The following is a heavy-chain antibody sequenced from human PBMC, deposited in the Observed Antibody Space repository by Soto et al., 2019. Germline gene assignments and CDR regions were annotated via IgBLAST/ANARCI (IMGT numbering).Heavy chain of an antibody. CDR3: ARGEGMEGLHIVATIGVGYYYYMDV. J-gene: IGHJ6*03. Sequence: QVQLVESGGGLVKPGGSLRLSCAASGFTFSDYYMSWIRQAPGKGLEWVSYISSSGSTIYYADSVKGRFTISRDNAKNSLYLQMNSLRAEDTAVYYCARGEGMEGLHIVATIGVGYYYYMDVWGKGTTVTVSS. CDR2: ISSSGSTI. CDR1: GFTFSDYY. V-gene: IGHV3-11*01. D-gene: IGHD5-12*01.